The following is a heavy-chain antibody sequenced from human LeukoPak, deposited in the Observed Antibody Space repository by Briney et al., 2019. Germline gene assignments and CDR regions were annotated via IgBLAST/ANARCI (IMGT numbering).Heavy chain of an antibody. V-gene: IGHV4-31*03. CDR2: IYYSGGT. D-gene: IGHD3-10*01. Sequence: PSETLSLTCTVSGGSFSSAGYYWTWIRQHPGQDLDWIVYIYYSGGTYYSTSLKSRVTISLDTSKNQFSLKLRSVTAADTAVYYCAAYGLGSSRRFDPWGQGTLVTVSS. CDR3: AAYGLGSSRRFDP. J-gene: IGHJ5*02. CDR1: GGSFSSAGYY.